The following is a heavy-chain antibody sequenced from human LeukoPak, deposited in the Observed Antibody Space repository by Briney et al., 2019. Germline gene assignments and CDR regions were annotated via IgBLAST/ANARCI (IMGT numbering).Heavy chain of an antibody. D-gene: IGHD6-6*01. CDR1: GYTFTTYG. J-gene: IGHJ5*02. V-gene: IGHV1-18*01. Sequence: ASVKVSCKASGYTFTTYGLNWVRQAPGQGLEWMGWTSAYNGNTNYEQNLQGRVTLTPDTPASTEYMELRRLRSDDTAGYDCARDLMAARPGWFDPWGQGTVVIVS. CDR3: ARDLMAARPGWFDP. CDR2: TSAYNGNT.